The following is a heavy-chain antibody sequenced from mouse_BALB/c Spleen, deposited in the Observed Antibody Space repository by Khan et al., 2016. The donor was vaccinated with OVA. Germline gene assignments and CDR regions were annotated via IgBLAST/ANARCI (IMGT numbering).Heavy chain of an antibody. J-gene: IGHJ2*01. D-gene: IGHD1-2*01. V-gene: IGHV3-2*02. CDR2: ISYSGST. CDR1: GYSITSGYG. CDR3: ARTARIKY. Sequence: EVKLEESGPGLVKPSQSLSLTCTVTGYSITSGYGWNWIRQFPGNKLEWMGYISYSGSTNYTPPLKSRISITRDTSKNQFFLQLNSVTTEDTATYYCARTARIKYWGQGTTLAVSS.